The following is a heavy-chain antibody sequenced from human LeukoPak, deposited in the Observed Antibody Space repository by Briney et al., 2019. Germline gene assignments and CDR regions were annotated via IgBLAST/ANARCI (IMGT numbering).Heavy chain of an antibody. J-gene: IGHJ3*02. D-gene: IGHD6-25*01. CDR1: SDSISSHN. V-gene: IGHV4-59*11. CDR3: ARRLRLRDTHVDAYDM. CDR2: DTYSTSV. Sequence: SETLSLTCTVGSDSISSHNWGWIRQPPGKGLEWLGHDTYSTSVNQDPSLKSRVSISKDTSKNHVYLRLTSVTAADTAVYYCARRLRLRDTHVDAYDMWGQGTMVTVSS.